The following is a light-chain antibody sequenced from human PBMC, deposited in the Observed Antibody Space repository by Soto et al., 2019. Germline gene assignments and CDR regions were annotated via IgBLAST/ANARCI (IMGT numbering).Light chain of an antibody. J-gene: IGLJ2*01. CDR3: SSYTSSSTLGV. Sequence: QSVLTQPPSVSGSPGQSITISCTGTSSDVGGYNYVSWYQQHPGKAPKLMIYEVSNRPSGVSNRFSGSKSGNTASLTISGLQAEDEADYYCSSYTSSSTLGVFGGGTKVTVL. V-gene: IGLV2-14*01. CDR1: SSDVGGYNY. CDR2: EVS.